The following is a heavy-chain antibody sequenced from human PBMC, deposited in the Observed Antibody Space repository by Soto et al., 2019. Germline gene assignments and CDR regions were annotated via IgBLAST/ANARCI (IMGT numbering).Heavy chain of an antibody. CDR3: AREGLELRSAFDI. D-gene: IGHD1-7*01. V-gene: IGHV1-18*01. J-gene: IGHJ3*02. CDR1: GYSFTSYD. CDR2: INANSGNT. Sequence: ASVKVSCKASGYSFTSYDINWVRQAAGQGLEWMGWINANSGNTDYAQKLQGRVTMTTDTSTSTAYMELRSLRSDDTAVYYCAREGLELRSAFDIWGQGTMVTVSS.